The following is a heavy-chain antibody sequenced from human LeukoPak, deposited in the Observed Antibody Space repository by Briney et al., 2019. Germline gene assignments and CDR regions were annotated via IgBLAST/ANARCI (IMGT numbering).Heavy chain of an antibody. V-gene: IGHV3-21*01. Sequence: GGSLRLSCAASGFTFSSYSMNWVRQAPGKGLEWVSSISSSSSYIYYADSVKGRFTISRDNAKNSLYLQMNSLRAEDTAVYYCARGGAIIATGFDYWGQGTLVSVST. D-gene: IGHD1-26*01. CDR3: ARGGAIIATGFDY. CDR1: GFTFSSYS. J-gene: IGHJ4*02. CDR2: ISSSSSYI.